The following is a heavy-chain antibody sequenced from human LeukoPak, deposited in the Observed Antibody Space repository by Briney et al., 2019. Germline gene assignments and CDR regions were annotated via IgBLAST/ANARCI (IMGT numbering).Heavy chain of an antibody. CDR3: ATNDAFDI. CDR2: IKTDGGTT. CDR1: GFTFSNAW. J-gene: IGHJ3*02. Sequence: PGGSLRLSCAASGFTFSNAWMSWVRQAPGKGLEWVGRIKTDGGTTDYAAPVKGRFTISRDDSKNTLYLQMNSLKTEDTAVYYCATNDAFDIWGQGTMVTVS. V-gene: IGHV3-15*01.